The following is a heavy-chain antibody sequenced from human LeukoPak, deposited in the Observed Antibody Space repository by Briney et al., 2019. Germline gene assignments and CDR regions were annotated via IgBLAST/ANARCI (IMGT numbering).Heavy chain of an antibody. CDR1: GGSFSGYY. J-gene: IGHJ4*02. CDR3: ARTNYYDSSGYQITDY. Sequence: SETLSLTCAVYGGSFSGYYWSWIRQPPGKGLEWIGEINHSGSTNYNPSLKSRGTISVDTSKNQFSLKLSSVTAADTAVYYCARTNYYDSSGYQITDYWGQGTLVTVSS. D-gene: IGHD3-22*01. V-gene: IGHV4-34*01. CDR2: INHSGST.